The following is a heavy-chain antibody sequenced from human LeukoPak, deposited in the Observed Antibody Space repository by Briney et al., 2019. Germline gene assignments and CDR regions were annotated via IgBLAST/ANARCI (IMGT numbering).Heavy chain of an antibody. D-gene: IGHD3-9*01. J-gene: IGHJ4*02. Sequence: PGESLRLSCAASRFTFSSYSMNWVRQAPGKGLEWVSSISTSSIYIYYADSVKGRFTISRDNAKNSLYLQMNNLRAEDTAVYYCARHALSDILTGYSDYWGQGTLVTVSS. CDR2: ISTSSIYI. CDR3: ARHALSDILTGYSDY. CDR1: RFTFSSYS. V-gene: IGHV3-21*01.